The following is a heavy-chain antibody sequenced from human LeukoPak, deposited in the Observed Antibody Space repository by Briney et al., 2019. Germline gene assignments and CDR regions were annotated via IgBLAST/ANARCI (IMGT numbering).Heavy chain of an antibody. CDR2: IDPNTGGT. D-gene: IGHD1-26*01. CDR1: GYMFSAFY. J-gene: IGHJ3*02. CDR3: ARGSPLGPFDI. Sequence: ASVKVSCKASGYMFSAFYIHWVRQAPGQGLEWMGWIDPNTGGTKSAQRFQGRITMTRDTSIRTVYMQLTALRSDDTAVYYCARGSPLGPFDIWGQGTMVTVSS. V-gene: IGHV1-2*02.